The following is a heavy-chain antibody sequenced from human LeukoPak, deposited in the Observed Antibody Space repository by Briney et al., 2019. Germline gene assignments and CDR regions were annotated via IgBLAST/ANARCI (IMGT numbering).Heavy chain of an antibody. CDR2: IYYSGTT. J-gene: IGHJ4*02. CDR3: AREFGHCYGDNCFYFFDT. D-gene: IGHD4-23*01. V-gene: IGHV4-31*03. Sequence: PSETLSLTCTVSGDSIRSGGYYWNWIRQHLGKGLEWIGYIYYSGTTYYNPSLKSRVTISVDTSKNQFSLNLSSVTAADTAVYYCAREFGHCYGDNCFYFFDTWGQGFRVTVSS. CDR1: GDSIRSGGYY.